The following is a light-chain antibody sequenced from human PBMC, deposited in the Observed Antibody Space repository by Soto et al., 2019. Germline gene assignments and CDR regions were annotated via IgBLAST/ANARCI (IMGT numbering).Light chain of an antibody. CDR3: QQYNNWPPIT. J-gene: IGKJ5*01. Sequence: DIQITQSPSSLSASVGDRVSITCRASQSISTYLNWYQQKPGRAPKLLIYAASSLQSGVPSRFSGSESGTEFTLIISSLQSEDFAVYYCQQYNNWPPITFGQGTRLEIK. V-gene: IGKV1-39*01. CDR1: QSISTY. CDR2: AAS.